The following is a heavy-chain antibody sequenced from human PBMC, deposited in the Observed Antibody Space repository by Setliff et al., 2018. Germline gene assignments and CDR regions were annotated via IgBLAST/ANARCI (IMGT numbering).Heavy chain of an antibody. J-gene: IGHJ2*01. CDR2: INHRGST. CDR1: GGTFSDYY. V-gene: IGHV4-34*01. Sequence: PSETLSLTCAAYGGTFSDYYWTWIRQPPGKGLEWIGEINHRGSTNYNPSLKSRATISIDTSKDQFSLKLISMSAADTAIYYCARKMRMSGRGHWYFDVWGRGTLVTVSS. CDR3: ARKMRMSGRGHWYFDV.